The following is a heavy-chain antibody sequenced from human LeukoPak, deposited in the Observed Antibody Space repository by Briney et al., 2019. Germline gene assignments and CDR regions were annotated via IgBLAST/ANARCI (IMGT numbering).Heavy chain of an antibody. CDR2: IYYSGST. Sequence: SETLSLTCTVSGYSISSSYYWSWIRQPPGKGLEWIGYIYYSGSTNYNPSLKSRVTISVDTSKNQFSLKLSSVTAADTAVYYCAREDAGDYYFDYWGQGTLVTVSS. V-gene: IGHV4-61*01. CDR1: GYSISSSYY. D-gene: IGHD2-21*02. CDR3: AREDAGDYYFDY. J-gene: IGHJ4*02.